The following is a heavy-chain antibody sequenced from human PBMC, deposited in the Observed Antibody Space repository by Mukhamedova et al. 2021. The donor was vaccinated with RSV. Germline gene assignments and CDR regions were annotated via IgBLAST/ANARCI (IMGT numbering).Heavy chain of an antibody. J-gene: IGHJ3*02. CDR1: GSYY. Sequence: GSYYWSWIRQPPGKGLEWIGYIYYSGSTNYNPSLKSRVTISVDTSKNQFSLKLSSVTVADTAVYYCARVNRGVGAFDIWGQGTMGT. V-gene: IGHV4-61*01. CDR2: IYYSGST. D-gene: IGHD2/OR15-2a*01. CDR3: ARVNRGVGAFDI.